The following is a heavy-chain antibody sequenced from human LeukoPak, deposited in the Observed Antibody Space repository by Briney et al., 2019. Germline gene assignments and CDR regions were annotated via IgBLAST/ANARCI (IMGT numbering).Heavy chain of an antibody. CDR2: IYTSGST. Sequence: PSQTLSLICTVSGGSISSGSYYWSWIRQPAGKGLEWIGRIYTSGSTNYNPSLKSRVTISADTSKNQFSLKLSSVTAADTAVYYCASTYCGGDCSTFDYWGQGTLVTVSS. D-gene: IGHD2-21*01. CDR1: GGSISSGSYY. V-gene: IGHV4-61*02. CDR3: ASTYCGGDCSTFDY. J-gene: IGHJ4*02.